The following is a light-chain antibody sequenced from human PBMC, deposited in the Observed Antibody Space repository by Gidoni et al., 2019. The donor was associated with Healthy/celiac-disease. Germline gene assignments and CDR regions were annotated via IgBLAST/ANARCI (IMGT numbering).Light chain of an antibody. Sequence: DIQMTPSPSSLSASVGDRVTITCRASQSISSYLNWYQQKPGKAPKLLIYAASSLQSGVPSRFSGSGSGTDCTLTISSLQPEDFATYYCQQSDGTPLTFXGXTKVEIK. V-gene: IGKV1-39*01. J-gene: IGKJ4*01. CDR1: QSISSY. CDR2: AAS. CDR3: QQSDGTPLT.